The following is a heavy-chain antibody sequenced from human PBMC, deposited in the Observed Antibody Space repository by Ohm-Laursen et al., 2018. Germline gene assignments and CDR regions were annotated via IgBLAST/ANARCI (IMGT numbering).Heavy chain of an antibody. D-gene: IGHD4-17*01. V-gene: IGHV3-72*01. Sequence: GSLRLSCAAFGFNLTEHYMDWVRQAPGKGLEWVGRSRHKENNYSTVYAASVRGRFTISRDESKNEMYLQMKSLKTGDTAVYYCAKFNADYPWGQGTLVSVSS. CDR2: SRHKENNYST. CDR1: GFNLTEHY. J-gene: IGHJ4*02. CDR3: AKFNADYP.